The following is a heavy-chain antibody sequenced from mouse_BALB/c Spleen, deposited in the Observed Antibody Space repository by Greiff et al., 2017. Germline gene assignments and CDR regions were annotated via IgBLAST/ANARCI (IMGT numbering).Heavy chain of an antibody. J-gene: IGHJ4*01. CDR3: ARSYGNSHWYAMDY. D-gene: IGHD2-10*02. Sequence: QVQLQQSGPELVRPGVSVKISCKGSGYTFPDYAMHWGKQSHAKSLEWIGVISTYYGNTNYNQKFKGKATMTVDKSSSTAYMELARLTSEDSAIYYCARSYGNSHWYAMDYWGQGTSVTVSS. CDR1: GYTFPDYA. CDR2: ISTYYGNT. V-gene: IGHV1-67*01.